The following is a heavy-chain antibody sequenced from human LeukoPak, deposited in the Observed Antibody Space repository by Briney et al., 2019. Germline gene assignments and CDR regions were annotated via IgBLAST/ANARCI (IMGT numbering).Heavy chain of an antibody. V-gene: IGHV4-38-2*01. Sequence: PSETLSLTCRVSDYYINNGYYWGWIRQPPGKGLEWIGSIYHSGNTYYNPSLKSRVTISVDTSKNQFSLKLSSVTAADTAVYYCARYTPYGTSPHDWDYYYYMDVWGKGTTVTVSS. J-gene: IGHJ6*03. CDR2: IYHSGNT. CDR1: DYYINNGYY. D-gene: IGHD2-2*01. CDR3: ARYTPYGTSPHDWDYYYYMDV.